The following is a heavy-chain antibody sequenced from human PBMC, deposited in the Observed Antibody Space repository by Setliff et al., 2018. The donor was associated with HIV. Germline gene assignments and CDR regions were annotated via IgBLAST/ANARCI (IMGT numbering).Heavy chain of an antibody. Sequence: PGGSLRLSCVGSGFTFRNYWMRWVRQAPGKGPERVADTKPDGSETYYEDSVRGRFTVSRDNAKNSLYLQMASLRAEDTAVYYCARGTTGSGWFYDSWGQGVLVTVSS. D-gene: IGHD6-19*01. CDR2: TKPDGSET. J-gene: IGHJ4*02. V-gene: IGHV3-7*03. CDR1: GFTFRNYW. CDR3: ARGTTGSGWFYDS.